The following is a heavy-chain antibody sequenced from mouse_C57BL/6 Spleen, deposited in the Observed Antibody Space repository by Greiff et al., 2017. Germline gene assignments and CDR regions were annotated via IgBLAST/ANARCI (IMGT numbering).Heavy chain of an antibody. Sequence: QVQLQQPGAELVRPGTSVKLSCKASGYTFTSYWMHWVKQRPGQGLEWIGVIDPSDSYTNYNQKFKGKATLTVDTSSSTASMQLSSLTSEDSAVYYCARSGPYYGSSMYYFDYWGQGTTLTVSS. V-gene: IGHV1-59*01. CDR1: GYTFTSYW. J-gene: IGHJ2*01. CDR2: IDPSDSYT. CDR3: ARSGPYYGSSMYYFDY. D-gene: IGHD1-1*01.